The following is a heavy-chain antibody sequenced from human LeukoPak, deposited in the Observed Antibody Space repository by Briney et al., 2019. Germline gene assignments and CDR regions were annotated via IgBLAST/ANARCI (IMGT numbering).Heavy chain of an antibody. CDR1: GLPFSRYR. J-gene: IGHJ4*02. Sequence: GGGLELSFGASGLPFSRYRMKWGRPGPGEGGGGVSSISSSSSYIYYADSVKGRFTISRDNAKNSLYLQMNSLRAEDTAVYYCARDRASGSYSDYWGQGTLVTVSS. D-gene: IGHD1-26*01. CDR3: ARDRASGSYSDY. CDR2: ISSSSSYI. V-gene: IGHV3-21*01.